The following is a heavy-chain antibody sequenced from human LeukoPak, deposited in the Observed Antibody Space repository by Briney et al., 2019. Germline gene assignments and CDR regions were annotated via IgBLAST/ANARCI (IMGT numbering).Heavy chain of an antibody. CDR2: FFHSGST. V-gene: IGHV4-38-2*02. J-gene: IGHJ4*02. Sequence: PSETLSLTCTVSGYSISSGYYWGWIRLPPGKGLEWIGSFFHSGSTYYNPSLKSRVTISVDTSKSQFSLQLTSVTAADTAVYYCARLPTVGTHFDYWGQGSLVTVSS. CDR1: GYSISSGYY. CDR3: ARLPTVGTHFDY. D-gene: IGHD4-23*01.